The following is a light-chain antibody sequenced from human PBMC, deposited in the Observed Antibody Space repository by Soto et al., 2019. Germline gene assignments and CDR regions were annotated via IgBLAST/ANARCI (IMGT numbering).Light chain of an antibody. J-gene: IGKJ1*01. V-gene: IGKV1-5*03. Sequence: DIQMTQSPSTLSASVGDRVTITCRASQSISIWLAWYQQKPGKAPKLLIYKASTLESGVPSRFSGSGSGTEFTLTISSLQPDDFATYYCQQYATYSWTFGQGTKVDIK. CDR2: KAS. CDR3: QQYATYSWT. CDR1: QSISIW.